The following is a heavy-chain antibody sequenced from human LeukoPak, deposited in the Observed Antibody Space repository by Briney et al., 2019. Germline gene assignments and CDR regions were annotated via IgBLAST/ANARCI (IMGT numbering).Heavy chain of an antibody. J-gene: IGHJ1*01. CDR3: ARGTTIHGFQH. CDR1: GGSISSYY. D-gene: IGHD1-26*01. V-gene: IGHV4-59*08. Sequence: SETLSLTCTVSGGSISSYYWSWILQPPGKGLEWIGYIYYSGSTNYNPPLKSRVTISVDTSKNQFSLKLSSVTAADTAVYYCARGTTIHGFQHWGQGTLVTVSS. CDR2: IYYSGST.